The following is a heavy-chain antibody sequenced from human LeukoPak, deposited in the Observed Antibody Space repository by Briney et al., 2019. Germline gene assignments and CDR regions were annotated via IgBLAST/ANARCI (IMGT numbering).Heavy chain of an antibody. CDR2: VWNDGSDK. J-gene: IGHJ4*02. V-gene: IGHV3-33*01. CDR3: ARGCGGTPGCYIIDN. Sequence: GGSLRLSCEASGFTFSSHGMHWVRQPPGKGLDWGAVVWNDGSDKYYGDSVKGRFTVSRDNSKNTLYLQRDSLRAEDTAVYYCARGCGGTPGCYIIDNWGQGTLVTVSS. CDR1: GFTFSSHG. D-gene: IGHD2-21*01.